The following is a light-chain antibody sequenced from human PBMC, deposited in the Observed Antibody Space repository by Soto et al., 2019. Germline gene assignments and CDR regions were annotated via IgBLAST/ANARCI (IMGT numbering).Light chain of an antibody. CDR2: DAS. J-gene: IGKJ4*01. Sequence: DIQMTQSPSTLSASVGDRVTITCRASQSISSWLAWYQQKPGKAPKLLIYDASSLESGVPSRFSGSGSGTEFALTISSLQPDDFAAYYCQQYNSYPLTFGGGTKVEIK. V-gene: IGKV1-5*01. CDR3: QQYNSYPLT. CDR1: QSISSW.